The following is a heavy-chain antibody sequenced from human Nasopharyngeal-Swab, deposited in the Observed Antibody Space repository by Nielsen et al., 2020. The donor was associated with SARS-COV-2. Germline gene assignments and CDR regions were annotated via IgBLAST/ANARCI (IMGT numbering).Heavy chain of an antibody. V-gene: IGHV4-31*02. J-gene: IGHJ3*02. CDR2: IYYSGST. CDR3: ARAAITMIVVVSAFGI. D-gene: IGHD3-22*01. Sequence: WIRQPPGKGLEWIGYIYYSGSTYYNPSLKSRVTISVDTSKNQFSLKLSSVTAADTAVYYCARAAITMIVVVSAFGIWGQGTMVTVSS.